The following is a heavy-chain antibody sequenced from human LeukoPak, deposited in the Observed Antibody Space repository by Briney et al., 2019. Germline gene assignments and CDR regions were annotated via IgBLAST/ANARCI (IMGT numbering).Heavy chain of an antibody. CDR2: ISSSSSYI. V-gene: IGHV3-21*01. Sequence: GGSLRLSCAASGFTFSSYSMNWVRQAPGKGLEWVSSISSSSSYIYYADLVKGRFTISRDSAKNSLYLQMNSLRAEDTAVYYCARADSGYPDYWGQGTLVTVSS. CDR1: GFTFSSYS. CDR3: ARADSGYPDY. D-gene: IGHD5-12*01. J-gene: IGHJ4*02.